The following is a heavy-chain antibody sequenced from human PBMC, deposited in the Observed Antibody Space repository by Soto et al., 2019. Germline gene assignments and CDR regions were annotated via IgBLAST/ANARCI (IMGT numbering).Heavy chain of an antibody. J-gene: IGHJ6*02. D-gene: IGHD3-10*01. Sequence: ASVKVSCKASGYTFTSYGISWVRQAPGQGLEWMGWISAYNGNTNYAQKLQGRVTMTTDTSTSTAYMELRSLRSDDTAVYYWAGKAQFPGPGSVPDYYYGMDVWGQGTTVTVSS. V-gene: IGHV1-18*01. CDR3: AGKAQFPGPGSVPDYYYGMDV. CDR2: ISAYNGNT. CDR1: GYTFTSYG.